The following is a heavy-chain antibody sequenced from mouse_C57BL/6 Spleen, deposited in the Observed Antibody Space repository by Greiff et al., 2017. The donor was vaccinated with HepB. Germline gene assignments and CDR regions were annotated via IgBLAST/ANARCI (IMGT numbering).Heavy chain of an antibody. CDR2: IDPSDSYT. V-gene: IGHV1-69*01. Sequence: QVQLKQPGAELVMPGASVKLSCKASGYTFTSYWMHWVKQRPGQGLEWIGEIDPSDSYTNYNQKFKGKSTLTVDKSSSTAYMQLSSLTSEDSAVYYCARRGYSNPNYFDYWGQGTTLTVSS. J-gene: IGHJ2*01. CDR1: GYTFTSYW. CDR3: ARRGYSNPNYFDY. D-gene: IGHD2-5*01.